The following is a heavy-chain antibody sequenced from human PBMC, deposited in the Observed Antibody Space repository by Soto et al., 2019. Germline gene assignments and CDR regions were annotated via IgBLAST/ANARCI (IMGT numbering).Heavy chain of an antibody. CDR3: ARDPYGDYAPPYYFAY. J-gene: IGHJ4*02. Sequence: GGSLRLSCAASGFTFSDYYMSWIRQAPGKGLEWVSYISSSSSYTNYADSVKGRFTISRDNAKNSLYLQMNSLRAEDTAVYYCARDPYGDYAPPYYFAYWGQGPLVTVSS. CDR2: ISSSSSYT. V-gene: IGHV3-11*06. CDR1: GFTFSDYY. D-gene: IGHD4-17*01.